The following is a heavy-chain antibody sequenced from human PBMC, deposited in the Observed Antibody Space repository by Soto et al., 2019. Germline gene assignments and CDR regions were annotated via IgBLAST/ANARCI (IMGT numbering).Heavy chain of an antibody. CDR3: ASQAGYRYGYRRGGFDH. D-gene: IGHD5-18*01. Sequence: GESRKISCKGSGYSFTSYLIDWVRQMPGKVLEWMGIIYPGDSDTRYSPSFQGQVTISADKYISTAYLKWSSLKASDTSMYSCASQAGYRYGYRRGGFDHWGQGNPVRVPS. J-gene: IGHJ5*02. V-gene: IGHV5-51*01. CDR2: IYPGDSDT. CDR1: GYSFTSYL.